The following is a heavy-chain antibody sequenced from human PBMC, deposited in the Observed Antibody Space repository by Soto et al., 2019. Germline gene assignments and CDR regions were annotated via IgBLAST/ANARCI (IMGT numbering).Heavy chain of an antibody. CDR2: TYYRSKWYN. V-gene: IGHV6-1*01. CDR1: GDSVSSNSAA. J-gene: IGHJ5*02. Sequence: SQTLSLTCAISGDSVSSNSAALNWIRQSPSRGLEWLGRTYYRSKWYNDYAVSVKSRITINPDTSKNQFSLQLNSVTPEDTAVYYCASGPGAPGAPFDPWGQGTLVTVSS. CDR3: ASGPGAPGAPFDP. D-gene: IGHD1-26*01.